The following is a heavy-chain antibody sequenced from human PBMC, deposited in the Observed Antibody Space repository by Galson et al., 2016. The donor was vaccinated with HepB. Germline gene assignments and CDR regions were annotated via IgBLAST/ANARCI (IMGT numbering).Heavy chain of an antibody. CDR1: GFKFDDYG. CDR3: AKDSLGYSSGYVYYGMDV. J-gene: IGHJ6*02. V-gene: IGHV3-9*01. CDR2: ISWNSGIK. Sequence: SLRLSCAASGFKFDDYGMQWVRQAPGKGLEWVSGISWNSGIKGYADSVKGRFTVSRDNAKNSIYLQMNSLRAEDTAVYYCAKDSLGYSSGYVYYGMDVWGPGTTVTVSS. D-gene: IGHD5-18*01.